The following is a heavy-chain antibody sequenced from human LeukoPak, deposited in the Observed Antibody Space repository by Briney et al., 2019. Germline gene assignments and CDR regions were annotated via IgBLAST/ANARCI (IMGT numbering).Heavy chain of an antibody. Sequence: GGSLRLSCAVSGCTFSDYYMSWIRQAPGKGLEWVSYISSSGSTIYYADSVKGRFSISRDNAKNSLYLQMNSLRAEDTAVYYCARIDGSGNYSRAFDIWGQRTMVTVSS. V-gene: IGHV3-11*01. CDR1: GCTFSDYY. J-gene: IGHJ3*02. CDR3: ARIDGSGNYSRAFDI. D-gene: IGHD3-10*01. CDR2: ISSSGSTI.